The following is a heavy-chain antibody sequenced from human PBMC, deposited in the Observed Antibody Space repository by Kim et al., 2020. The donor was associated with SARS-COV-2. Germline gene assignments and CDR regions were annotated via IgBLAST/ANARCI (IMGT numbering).Heavy chain of an antibody. CDR3: AKDPGNDYGDQLDY. J-gene: IGHJ4*02. CDR1: GFTFSRYA. D-gene: IGHD4-17*01. CDR2: VSGSGGRT. Sequence: GGSLRLSCAASGFTFSRYAMSWVRQAPGKGLEWVSAVSGSGGRTYYAGSVKGRFTISRDNSKNTMYLQMKSLRAEDTAVYYCAKDPGNDYGDQLDYWGQGTLVTVSS. V-gene: IGHV3-23*01.